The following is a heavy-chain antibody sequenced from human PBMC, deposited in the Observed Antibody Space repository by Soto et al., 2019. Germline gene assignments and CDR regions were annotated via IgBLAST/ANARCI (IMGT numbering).Heavy chain of an antibody. CDR1: GFSLSTSGVG. D-gene: IGHD6-19*01. CDR2: IYWDDDK. V-gene: IGHV2-5*02. CDR3: AHRHRSGWYPHFDY. Sequence: QITLKESGPTLVKPTQTLTLTCTFSGFSLSTSGVGVGWIRQPPGKALEWLALIYWDDDKRYSPSLKSRLTITKDTSKSQVVLTMTNMDPVDTATYYCAHRHRSGWYPHFDYWGQGTLVTVSS. J-gene: IGHJ4*02.